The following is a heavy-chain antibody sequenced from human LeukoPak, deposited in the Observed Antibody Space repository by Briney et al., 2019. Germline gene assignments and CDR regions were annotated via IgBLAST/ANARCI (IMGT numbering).Heavy chain of an antibody. D-gene: IGHD6-13*01. J-gene: IGHJ4*02. CDR3: AREAQQLVRGGNIDY. Sequence: PGGSLRLSCAASGFTFDDYGMTWVRQAPGKGLGWVSGINWNGGSTGYADSVKGRFTISRDNAKNSLYLQMNSLRAEDTALYYCAREAQQLVRGGNIDYWGQGTLVTVSS. CDR1: GFTFDDYG. V-gene: IGHV3-20*04. CDR2: INWNGGST.